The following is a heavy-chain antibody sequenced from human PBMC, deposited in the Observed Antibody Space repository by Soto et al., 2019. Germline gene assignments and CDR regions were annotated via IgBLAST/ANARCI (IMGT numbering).Heavy chain of an antibody. V-gene: IGHV3-23*01. CDR1: GFTFSSYA. CDR2: ISGSGGST. Sequence: PGGSLRLSCAASGFTFSSYAMSWVRQAPGKGLEWVSAISGSGGSTYYADSVKGRFTISRDNSKNTLYLQMNSLRAEDTAVYYCANWGPIVVVPGVFVFWGQGTLVTVSS. J-gene: IGHJ4*02. D-gene: IGHD2-2*01. CDR3: ANWGPIVVVPGVFVF.